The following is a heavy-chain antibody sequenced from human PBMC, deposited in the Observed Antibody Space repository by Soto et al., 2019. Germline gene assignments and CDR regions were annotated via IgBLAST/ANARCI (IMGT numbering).Heavy chain of an antibody. CDR3: ARESEYGSAAFDI. Sequence: GASVKVSCKASGGTFSSYAISWVRQAPGQGLEWMGGIIPIFGTANYAQKFQGRVTITADKSTSTAYMELSSLRSEDTVVYYCARESEYGSAAFDIWVQGTMVTV. V-gene: IGHV1-69*06. D-gene: IGHD3-10*01. J-gene: IGHJ3*02. CDR1: GGTFSSYA. CDR2: IIPIFGTA.